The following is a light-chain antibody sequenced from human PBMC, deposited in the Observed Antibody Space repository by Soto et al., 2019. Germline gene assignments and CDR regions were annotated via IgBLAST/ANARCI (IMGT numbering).Light chain of an antibody. CDR1: SSNIGAGYD. CDR2: GNT. J-gene: IGLJ2*01. CDR3: QSYDSSLSGHVV. Sequence: QAVLTQPPSVSGAPGQRVTISCTGSSSNIGAGYDVHWYQQLPGTAPKLLIYGNTNRPSGVPDRFSGSKSGTSASLAITGLQAEDEADYYCQSYDSSLSGHVVFGGGPKLNVL. V-gene: IGLV1-40*01.